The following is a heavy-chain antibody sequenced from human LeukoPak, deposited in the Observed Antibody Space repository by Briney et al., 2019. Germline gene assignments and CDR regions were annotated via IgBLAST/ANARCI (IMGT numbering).Heavy chain of an antibody. CDR2: IYYSGST. D-gene: IGHD1-1*01. CDR3: ARLYSYGPGNGLDWFDP. J-gene: IGHJ5*02. CDR1: GGSISSYY. Sequence: PSETLSLTCTVSGGSISSYYWSWIRQPPGKGLEWIGYIYYSGSTNYNPSLKSRVTISVDTSKNQFSLKLSSVTAAGTAVYYCARLYSYGPGNGLDWFDPWGQGTLVTVSS. V-gene: IGHV4-59*08.